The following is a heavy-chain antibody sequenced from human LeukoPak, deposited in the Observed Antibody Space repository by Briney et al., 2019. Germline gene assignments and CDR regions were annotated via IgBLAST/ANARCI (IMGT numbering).Heavy chain of an antibody. Sequence: GGSLRLSCAASGFTFSSYAMSWVRQAPGKGLEWVSAISGSASSTYYAHSVKGRFTISRDNSRNTLYLQMNSLRAEDTAVYYCAQDRGASTYQYSQYWGQGTLVTVSS. D-gene: IGHD2-2*01. CDR1: GFTFSSYA. V-gene: IGHV3-23*01. CDR3: AQDRGASTYQYSQY. CDR2: ISGSASST. J-gene: IGHJ1*01.